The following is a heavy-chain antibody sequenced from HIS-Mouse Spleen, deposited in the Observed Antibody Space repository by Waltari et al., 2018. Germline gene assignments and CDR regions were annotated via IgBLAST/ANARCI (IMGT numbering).Heavy chain of an antibody. CDR2: IGTAGET. CDR3: ARAIWFGESHDAFDI. V-gene: IGHV3-13*01. CDR1: GFPFSGYD. D-gene: IGHD3-10*01. Sequence: EVQLVESGGGLVQPGGSLRLSGAASGFPFSGYDRQWVRQAKGKGLEWVSAIGTAGETYYPGSVKGRFTISRENAKNSLYLQMNSLRAGDTAVYYCARAIWFGESHDAFDIWGQGTMVTVSS. J-gene: IGHJ3*02.